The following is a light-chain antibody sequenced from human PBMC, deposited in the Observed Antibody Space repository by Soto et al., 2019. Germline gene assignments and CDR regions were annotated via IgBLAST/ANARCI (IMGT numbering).Light chain of an antibody. CDR1: QSVSSN. Sequence: EIVMTQSPATLSVSPGERATLSCRASQSVSSNLAWYQQTPGQAPRLLIYGASTRATGIPARFSGRVSGTEFTLTISSLQSEDYAVYYCQQYNNLPPWTFGQGTKVEIK. CDR3: QQYNNLPPWT. V-gene: IGKV3-15*01. J-gene: IGKJ1*01. CDR2: GAS.